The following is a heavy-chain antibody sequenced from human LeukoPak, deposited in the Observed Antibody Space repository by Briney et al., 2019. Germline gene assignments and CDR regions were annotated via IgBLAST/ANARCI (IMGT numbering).Heavy chain of an antibody. V-gene: IGHV4-59*12. D-gene: IGHD3-22*01. CDR2: IYYSGST. Sequence: PSETLSLTCTVSGGSISSYYWSWIRQPPGKGLEWIGYIYYSGSTYYNPSLKSRVTISVDTSKNQFSLKLSSVTAADTAVYYCARDTNYYDSSGLDYWGQGTLVTVSS. CDR1: GGSISSYY. CDR3: ARDTNYYDSSGLDY. J-gene: IGHJ4*02.